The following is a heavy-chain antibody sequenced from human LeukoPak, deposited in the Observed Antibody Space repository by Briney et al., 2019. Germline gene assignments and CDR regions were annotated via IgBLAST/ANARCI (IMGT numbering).Heavy chain of an antibody. CDR3: AKDRLRWLLRSLDY. Sequence: GGSLRLSCAASGFTFSSYAMSWVRQAPGKGLEWVSAIIGSGGSTYYADSVKGRFTISRDNSKNTLYLQMNSLRAEDTAVYYCAKDRLRWLLRSLDYWGQGTLVTVSS. J-gene: IGHJ4*02. CDR2: IIGSGGST. V-gene: IGHV3-23*01. CDR1: GFTFSSYA. D-gene: IGHD5-24*01.